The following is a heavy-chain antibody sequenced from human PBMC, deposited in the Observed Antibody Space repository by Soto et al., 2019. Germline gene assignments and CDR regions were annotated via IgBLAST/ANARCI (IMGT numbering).Heavy chain of an antibody. CDR3: ATLERGIGNYLDY. CDR2: ISTSGADT. V-gene: IGHV3-23*01. Sequence: GGSLRLSCAASGFIFSSYGMSWVRLPPGQGLEWVSFISTSGADTSYAESVKGRFTVSRDNSKNTMYLQMNSLTAEDTALYYCATLERGIGNYLDYWGQGTLVTVSS. J-gene: IGHJ4*02. D-gene: IGHD3-3*01. CDR1: GFIFSSYG.